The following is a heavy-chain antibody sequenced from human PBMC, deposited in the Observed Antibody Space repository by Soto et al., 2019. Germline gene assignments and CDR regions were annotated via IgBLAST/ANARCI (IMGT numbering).Heavy chain of an antibody. Sequence: GGSLRLSCAASGFTFSSYAMSWVRQAPGKGLEWVSAISGSGGSTYYADSVKGRFTISRDKSISTAYLQWSSLKASDTAMYYCARLFEGYYDFWSGYSNFDYWGQGTLVTVSS. CDR2: ISGSGGST. D-gene: IGHD3-3*01. J-gene: IGHJ4*02. V-gene: IGHV3-23*01. CDR3: ARLFEGYYDFWSGYSNFDY. CDR1: GFTFSSYA.